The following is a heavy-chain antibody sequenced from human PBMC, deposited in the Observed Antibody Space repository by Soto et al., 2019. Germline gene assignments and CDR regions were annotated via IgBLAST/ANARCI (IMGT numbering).Heavy chain of an antibody. CDR2: IYYSGST. Sequence: SETLSLTCAVYGGSMSGDYWSLIRQHPGKGLEWIGYIYYSGSTNYNPSLKSRVTISVDTSKNQFSLKLSSVTAADTAVYYCARRWGRTFDYWGQGTLVTVSS. CDR3: ARRWGRTFDY. V-gene: IGHV4-59*08. CDR1: GGSMSGDY. D-gene: IGHD7-27*01. J-gene: IGHJ4*02.